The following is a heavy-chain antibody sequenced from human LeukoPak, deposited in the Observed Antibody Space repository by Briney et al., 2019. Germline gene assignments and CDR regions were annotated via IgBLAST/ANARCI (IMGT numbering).Heavy chain of an antibody. J-gene: IGHJ3*02. CDR1: GFTFSSYA. CDR3: AKEQRGPSVTPDAFAI. Sequence: TGGSLTLSCAASGFTFSSYAMSWVRQAPGKGLEWVSAISGSGGSTYYADSVKGRFTISRDNSKNTLYLQMNSLRAEDTAVYYCAKEQRGPSVTPDAFAIWGRRPMDTVSS. CDR2: ISGSGGST. V-gene: IGHV3-23*01. D-gene: IGHD4-17*01.